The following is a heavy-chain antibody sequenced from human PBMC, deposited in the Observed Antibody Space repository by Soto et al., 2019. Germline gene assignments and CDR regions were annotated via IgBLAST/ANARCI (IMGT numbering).Heavy chain of an antibody. CDR3: ARAPLSLRGVSEFDP. J-gene: IGHJ5*02. V-gene: IGHV4-59*01. Sequence: PSETLSLTCTVSGGSTTAYYLNWIRQPPGQGLEWIGYISYSGSTNYNPSLQSRVTISMDSSKSQFSLRLTSVTAADSALYYCARAPLSLRGVSEFDPWGQGTVVTVFS. CDR2: ISYSGST. D-gene: IGHD2-8*01. CDR1: GGSTTAYY.